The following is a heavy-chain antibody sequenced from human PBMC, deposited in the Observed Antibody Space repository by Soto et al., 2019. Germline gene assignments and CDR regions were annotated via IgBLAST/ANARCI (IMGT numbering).Heavy chain of an antibody. CDR2: ISGSGGKA. Sequence: PGGSLRLSCAASGFNFDTYHMSRFTMSWVRQAPGKGLEWVSSISGSGGKAYYAESVRGRFIISRDNSQNMLYLQMNSLSAEDTAFYFXGKDRGGFAGGWEYFDYWGQGALVTVSS. V-gene: IGHV3-23*01. CDR3: GKDRGGFAGGWEYFDY. J-gene: IGHJ4*02. CDR1: GFNFDTYHMSRFT. D-gene: IGHD6-19*01.